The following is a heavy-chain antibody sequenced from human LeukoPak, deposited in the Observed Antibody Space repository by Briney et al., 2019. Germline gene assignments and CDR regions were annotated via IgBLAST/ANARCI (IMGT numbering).Heavy chain of an antibody. CDR2: ISAYNGNT. D-gene: IGHD4-17*01. CDR1: GYTFTNFG. CDR3: ARDQEDDGDAVWYGMDV. J-gene: IGHJ6*02. V-gene: IGHV1-18*01. Sequence: GTSVKVSCKASGYTFTNFGISWVRQAPGQGLEWMGWISAYNGNTNYAQKLQGRVTMTTDTSTSTAYMELRSLRSDDTAVYYCARDQEDDGDAVWYGMDVWGQGTTVTVSS.